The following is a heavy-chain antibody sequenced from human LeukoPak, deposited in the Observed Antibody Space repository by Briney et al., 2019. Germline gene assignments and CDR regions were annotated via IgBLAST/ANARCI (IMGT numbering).Heavy chain of an antibody. Sequence: SETLSPTCTVSGDSISSFYWTWIRQPPGKGLEWIGYIYYSGSTNYNPSLKSRVTMSVDTSKNQFSLKLSSVTAADTAVYYCASGSIVGVLWGWGQGTLVTVSS. J-gene: IGHJ4*02. CDR1: GDSISSFY. D-gene: IGHD1-26*01. CDR3: ASGSIVGVLWG. CDR2: IYYSGST. V-gene: IGHV4-59*01.